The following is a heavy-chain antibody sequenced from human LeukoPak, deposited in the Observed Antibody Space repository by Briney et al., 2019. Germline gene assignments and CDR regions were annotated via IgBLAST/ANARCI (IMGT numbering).Heavy chain of an antibody. J-gene: IGHJ4*02. CDR3: ARGPYYYDSSGYYYGPYFDY. Sequence: PSQTLSLTCAVSGGSISSGGYSWSWIRQPPGKGLEWIGYIYHSGSTYYNPSLKSRVIISVDRSKNQFSLKLSSVTAADTAVYYCARGPYYYDSSGYYYGPYFDYWGQGTLVTVSS. D-gene: IGHD3-22*01. CDR2: IYHSGST. CDR1: GGSISSGGYS. V-gene: IGHV4-30-2*01.